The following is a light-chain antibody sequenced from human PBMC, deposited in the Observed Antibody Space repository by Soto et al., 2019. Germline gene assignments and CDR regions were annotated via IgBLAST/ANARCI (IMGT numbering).Light chain of an antibody. Sequence: QSALTQPPSASGSPGQSVTISCTGTSSDVGGYDYVSWYQQHPGKAPKLMIYEVSSRPSGVSNRFSGSKSGNTASLTISGLQPEDEADYYCSSYTTSSTVVFGTGTKVTVL. CDR2: EVS. V-gene: IGLV2-14*01. CDR3: SSYTTSSTVV. CDR1: SSDVGGYDY. J-gene: IGLJ1*01.